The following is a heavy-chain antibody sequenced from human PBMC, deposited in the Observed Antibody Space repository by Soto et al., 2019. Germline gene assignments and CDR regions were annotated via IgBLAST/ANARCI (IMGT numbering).Heavy chain of an antibody. D-gene: IGHD3-9*01. J-gene: IGHJ3*02. Sequence: SETLSLTCTVSGGSISSYYWSWIRQPPGKGLEWIGYIYYSGSTNYNPSLKSRVTISVDTSKNQFSLKLSSVTAADTAVYYCARGGYDILTGYYYGLVHAFDIWGQGTMVTVSS. CDR1: GGSISSYY. V-gene: IGHV4-59*01. CDR2: IYYSGST. CDR3: ARGGYDILTGYYYGLVHAFDI.